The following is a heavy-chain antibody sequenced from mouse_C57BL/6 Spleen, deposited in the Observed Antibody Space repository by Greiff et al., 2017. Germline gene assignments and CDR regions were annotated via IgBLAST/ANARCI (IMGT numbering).Heavy chain of an antibody. CDR1: GFSLTSYG. Sequence: QVQLQQSGPGLVQPSQSLSITCTVSGFSLTSYGVHWVRQPPGKGLEWLGVIWSGGSTDYNAAFISRLSISKDNSKSQVFFKMNSLQADDTAIYYCAWGSNYVGLEGFAYWGQGTLVTVSA. D-gene: IGHD2-5*01. CDR3: AWGSNYVGLEGFAY. CDR2: IWSGGST. V-gene: IGHV2-4*01. J-gene: IGHJ3*01.